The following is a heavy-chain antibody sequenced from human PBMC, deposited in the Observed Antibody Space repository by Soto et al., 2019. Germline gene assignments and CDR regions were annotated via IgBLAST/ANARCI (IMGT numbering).Heavy chain of an antibody. V-gene: IGHV1-3*01. CDR3: ARDFTGTTVWFDP. CDR1: GYTFASYA. Sequence: GASVKVSCKASGYTFASYAMHWVRQAPGQRLEWMGWINAGNGNTKYSQKFQGRVTITRDTSASTAYMELSSLRSEDTAVYYCARDFTGTTVWFDPWGQGTLVTVSS. D-gene: IGHD1-7*01. J-gene: IGHJ5*02. CDR2: INAGNGNT.